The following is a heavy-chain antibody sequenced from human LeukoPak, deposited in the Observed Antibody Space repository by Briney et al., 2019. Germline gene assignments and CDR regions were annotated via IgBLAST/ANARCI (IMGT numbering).Heavy chain of an antibody. CDR2: TSAYSGHT. D-gene: IGHD3-10*01. V-gene: IGHV1-18*01. Sequence: ASVKVSCKASGYTFASYGISWVRQAPGQGLERMGWTSAYSGHTNYAQKFQGRVTMTTDTSTSTAYMKLRSLRSDDTAVYYCARASGSGSYHGYWGQGTLVTVSS. J-gene: IGHJ4*02. CDR3: ARASGSGSYHGY. CDR1: GYTFASYG.